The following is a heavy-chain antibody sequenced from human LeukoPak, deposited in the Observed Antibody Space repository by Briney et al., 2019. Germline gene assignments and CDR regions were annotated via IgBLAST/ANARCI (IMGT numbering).Heavy chain of an antibody. D-gene: IGHD3-16*01. CDR1: GFTFSRTW. Sequence: PGGSLRLSCAASGFTFSRTWMSWVRQAPGKGLEWVANINGGGTEEFRVDSVKGRFTISRDNARNSLYLHMNSLKAEDTAVYYCARDPDSDNAWGWFDSWGQGTLVTVSS. V-gene: IGHV3-7*01. J-gene: IGHJ5*01. CDR2: INGGGTEE. CDR3: ARDPDSDNAWGWFDS.